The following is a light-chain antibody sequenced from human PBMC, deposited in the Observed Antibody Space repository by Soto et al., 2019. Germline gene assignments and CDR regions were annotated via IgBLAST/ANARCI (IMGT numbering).Light chain of an antibody. CDR3: QQYNAWPIT. V-gene: IGKV3D-15*01. CDR1: QNINSD. J-gene: IGKJ5*01. Sequence: IVVTASPSTLSVSPTESATLSCTASQNINSDLAWYVQKPGQAPRRVIYGASTWGTDVPPRFTGSGSGTEFTLTISGLQSEDFAVYYCQQYNAWPITVGQGGRLEIK. CDR2: GAS.